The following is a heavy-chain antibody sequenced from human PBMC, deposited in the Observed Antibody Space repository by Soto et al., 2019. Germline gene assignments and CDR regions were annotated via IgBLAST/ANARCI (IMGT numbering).Heavy chain of an antibody. Sequence: EVQLLESGGNLVQPGGSLRLSCAASGFTFSNYAMSWVRQAPGKGLEWVSVISGSGDSTYYADSVKGRFTISRDNSKITLYLQMNSLRAEDTAVYYCAKRTSGWYFDYWGQGTLVTVSS. V-gene: IGHV3-23*01. D-gene: IGHD6-19*01. CDR1: GFTFSNYA. J-gene: IGHJ4*02. CDR3: AKRTSGWYFDY. CDR2: ISGSGDST.